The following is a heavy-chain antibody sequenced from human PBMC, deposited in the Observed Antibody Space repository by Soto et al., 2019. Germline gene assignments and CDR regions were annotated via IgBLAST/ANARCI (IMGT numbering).Heavy chain of an antibody. CDR3: ARNWNLALVPAAYFDS. D-gene: IGHD2-2*01. V-gene: IGHV4-39*01. Sequence: SETLSLTCTVSNFSVLTSIYYWAWIRQPPGKGLEWVGTVYYTGTTYYNPSLQSRVTISIDTSKNQFPLNLNSVTAADTAVYYCARNWNLALVPAAYFDSWGQGTLVTVSS. CDR2: VYYTGTT. J-gene: IGHJ4*02. CDR1: NFSVLTSIYY.